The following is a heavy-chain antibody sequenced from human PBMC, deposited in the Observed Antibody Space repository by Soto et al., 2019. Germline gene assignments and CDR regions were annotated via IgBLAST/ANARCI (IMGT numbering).Heavy chain of an antibody. CDR1: GFNLSIYT. Sequence: EAQLVESGGGLVKPGGSLRVSGAASGFNLSIYTMNWVREAPGKGLEWVSSISGNNVYVYYADSVKGRFSISRDNAKNSLTLQMNSLRAEDTALYYCARDRCSGGSCYRTYAFAMWGQGTLVTVS. CDR3: ARDRCSGGSCYRTYAFAM. V-gene: IGHV3-21*01. CDR2: ISGNNVYV. D-gene: IGHD2-15*01. J-gene: IGHJ3*02.